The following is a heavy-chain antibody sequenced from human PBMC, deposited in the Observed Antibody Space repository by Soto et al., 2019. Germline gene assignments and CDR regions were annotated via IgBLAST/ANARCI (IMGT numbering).Heavy chain of an antibody. V-gene: IGHV1-8*02. CDR2: MNPSAGTT. CDR1: GYSFSTYD. D-gene: IGHD1-20*01. CDR3: ARVPTIRITATTTNWFDP. Sequence: QVHLVQSGAEVKKPGASVKVSCKASGYSFSTYDINWVRQAPGQGLEWMGWMNPSAGTTGSAQKFQGRVTMTWDTSINTAYMEMSSMTSEATAVYYCARVPTIRITATTTNWFDPWGQGTLVTVSS. J-gene: IGHJ5*02.